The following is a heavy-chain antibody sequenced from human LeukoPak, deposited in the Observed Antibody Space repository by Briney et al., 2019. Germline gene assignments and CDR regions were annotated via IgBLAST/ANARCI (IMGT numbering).Heavy chain of an antibody. V-gene: IGHV3-30*02. CDR2: IQFHGASR. D-gene: IGHD4-17*01. CDR3: AKGPIQDYGDFYFDY. Sequence: GGSLRLSCAASGFTFSSFGMHWARQAPGKGLEWVAYIQFHGASRFYADSVKGRFTISRDNSKNTLYLQMNNLRPEDTAVYYCAKGPIQDYGDFYFDYWGQGALVTVSP. CDR1: GFTFSSFG. J-gene: IGHJ4*02.